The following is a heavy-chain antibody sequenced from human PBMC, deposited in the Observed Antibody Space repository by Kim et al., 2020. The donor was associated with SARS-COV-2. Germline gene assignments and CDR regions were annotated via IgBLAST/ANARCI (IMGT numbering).Heavy chain of an antibody. CDR1: GFTFSNYA. V-gene: IGHV3-23*03. CDR3: AKDAFIAVAGRPTQAYY. Sequence: GGSLRLSCAASGFTFSNYAMSWVRQAPGKGLEWVSVIYSGGSSTYYADSVKGRFTISRDNSKNTLHLQMNSLRAEDTAVYYCAKDAFIAVAGRPTQAYY. D-gene: IGHD6-19*01. J-gene: IGHJ6*01. CDR2: IYSGGSST.